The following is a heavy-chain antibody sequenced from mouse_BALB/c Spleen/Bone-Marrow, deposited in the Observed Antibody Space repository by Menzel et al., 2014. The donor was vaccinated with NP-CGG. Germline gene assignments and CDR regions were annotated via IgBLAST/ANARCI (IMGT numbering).Heavy chain of an antibody. CDR2: ISYSGNT. Sequence: DVQLVESGPSLVKPSQTLSLTCSVTGDSITSGYWNWIRKFPGNKLEYMGYISYSGNTYYNPSLKSRISIIRDTSKNQYYLQLNCVTNEDTATYYCATYDGCCFDYWGQGTTLTVSS. CDR1: GDSITSGY. V-gene: IGHV3-8*02. CDR3: ATYDGCCFDY. D-gene: IGHD2-3*01. J-gene: IGHJ2*01.